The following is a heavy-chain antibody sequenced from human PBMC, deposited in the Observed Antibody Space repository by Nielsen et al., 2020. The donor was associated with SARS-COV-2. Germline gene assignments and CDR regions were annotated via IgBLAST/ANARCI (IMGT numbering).Heavy chain of an antibody. Sequence: GGSLRLSCVASEFTFSKYGMNWVRQAPGKGLAWVAHINSHGSRTNYADSVQGRFTISRDNTENTLYLQMNSLRADDTAVYYCARLRDDGYYFDTGPYDYWGQGTPVNVSS. CDR3: ARLRDDGYYFDTGPYDY. D-gene: IGHD2/OR15-2a*01. J-gene: IGHJ4*02. CDR1: EFTFSKYG. V-gene: IGHV3-74*01. CDR2: INSHGSRT.